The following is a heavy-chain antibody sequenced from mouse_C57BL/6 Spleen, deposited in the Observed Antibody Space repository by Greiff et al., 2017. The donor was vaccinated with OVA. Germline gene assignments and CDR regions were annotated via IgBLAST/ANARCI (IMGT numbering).Heavy chain of an antibody. Sequence: QVTLKVSGPGILQSSQTLSLTCSFSGFSLSTSGMGVSWIRQPSGKGLEWLAHIYWDDDKRYNPFLKSRLTISKDTSRNQVFLKITSVDTADTATYSCARRDYYGSSYGYFDVWGTGTTVTVSS. CDR2: IYWDDDK. V-gene: IGHV8-12*01. CDR3: ARRDYYGSSYGYFDV. J-gene: IGHJ1*03. D-gene: IGHD1-1*01. CDR1: GFSLSTSGMG.